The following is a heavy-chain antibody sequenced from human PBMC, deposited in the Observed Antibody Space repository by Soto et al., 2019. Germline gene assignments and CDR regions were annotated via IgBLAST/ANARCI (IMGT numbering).Heavy chain of an antibody. CDR2: IYHSGSI. V-gene: IGHV4-4*02. J-gene: IGHJ6*03. CDR3: ARPSGYMDV. CDR1: GGSVTSNNW. D-gene: IGHD3-10*01. Sequence: SETVSRTCAGSGGSVTSNNWWRWVRQPPGKGLEWIGEIYHSGSINYNPSLNSRVTISVDKSKNQFSLKLSSVTAADTAVYYCARPSGYMDVWGKGTTVTVSS.